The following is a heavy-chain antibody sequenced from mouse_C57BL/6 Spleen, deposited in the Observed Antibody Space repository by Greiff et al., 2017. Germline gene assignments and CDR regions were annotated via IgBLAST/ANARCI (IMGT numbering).Heavy chain of an antibody. CDR3: AREGGPGAMDY. Sequence: EVQLVESEGGLVQPGSSMKLSCTASGFTFSDYYMAWVRQVPEKGLEWVANINYDGSSTYYLDSLKSRFIISRDNAKNILYLQMSSLKSEDTATYYCAREGGPGAMDYWGQGTSVTVSS. D-gene: IGHD1-1*02. V-gene: IGHV5-16*01. CDR1: GFTFSDYY. CDR2: INYDGSST. J-gene: IGHJ4*01.